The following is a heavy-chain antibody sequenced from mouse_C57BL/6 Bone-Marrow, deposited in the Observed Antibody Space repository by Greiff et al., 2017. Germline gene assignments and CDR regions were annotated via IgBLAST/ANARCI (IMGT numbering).Heavy chain of an antibody. CDR2: IYPGGGYT. CDR1: GYTFTNYW. D-gene: IGHD3-3*01. J-gene: IGHJ1*03. CDR3: AKRGPRGSYFDV. V-gene: IGHV1-63*01. Sequence: VQLQQSGAELVRPGTSVKMSCKASGYTFTNYWIGWAKQRPGHGLEWIGDIYPGGGYTNYNEKFKGKATLTADKSSSTAYMQFSDLTSEDSAIYYCAKRGPRGSYFDVWGTGTTVTVSS.